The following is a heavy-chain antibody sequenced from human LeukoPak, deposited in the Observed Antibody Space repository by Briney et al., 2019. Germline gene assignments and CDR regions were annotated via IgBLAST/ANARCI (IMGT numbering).Heavy chain of an antibody. V-gene: IGHV1-46*01. Sequence: ASVKVSCKASGYTVTRYYMHWVRQAPGQGLEWMGIINPSGGSTTYAQKFQGRVTVTRDTSTSTVYMELSSLRSEDTALYYCARVGSSSSGCLDYWGQGTLVTVYS. CDR3: ARVGSSSSGCLDY. D-gene: IGHD6-6*01. CDR1: GYTVTRYY. CDR2: INPSGGST. J-gene: IGHJ4*02.